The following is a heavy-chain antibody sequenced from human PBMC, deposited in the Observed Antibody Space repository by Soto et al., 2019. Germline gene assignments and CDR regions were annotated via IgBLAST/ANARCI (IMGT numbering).Heavy chain of an antibody. CDR1: GGSISSYY. Sequence: SETLSLTCTVSGGSISSYYWSWIRQPPGKGLEWIGYIYYSGSTNYNPSLKSRVTISVDTSKNQFSLKLSSVTAADTAVYYCAREVGCSGGSCYSRFDYWGQGTLVTVSS. D-gene: IGHD2-15*01. J-gene: IGHJ4*02. CDR3: AREVGCSGGSCYSRFDY. V-gene: IGHV4-59*01. CDR2: IYYSGST.